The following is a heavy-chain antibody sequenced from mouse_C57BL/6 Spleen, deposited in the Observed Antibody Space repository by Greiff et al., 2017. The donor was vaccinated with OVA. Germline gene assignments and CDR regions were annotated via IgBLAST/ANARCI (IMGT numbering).Heavy chain of an antibody. CDR1: GFTFSDYG. CDR3: ANEASGSSYVDWFAY. D-gene: IGHD1-1*01. J-gene: IGHJ3*01. V-gene: IGHV5-17*01. CDR2: ISSGSSTI. Sequence: EVQRVESGGGLVKPGGSLKLSCAASGFTFSDYGMHWVRQAPEKGLEWVAYISSGSSTIYYADTVKGRFTISRDNAKNTLFLQMTSLRSEDTAMYYCANEASGSSYVDWFAYWGQGTLVTVSA.